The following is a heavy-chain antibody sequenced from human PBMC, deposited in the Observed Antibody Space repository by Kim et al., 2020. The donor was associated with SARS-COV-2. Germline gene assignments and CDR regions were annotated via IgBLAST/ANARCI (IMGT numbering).Heavy chain of an antibody. V-gene: IGHV1-18*01. CDR3: ARDYYGSGRYYTPPFYYYYYGMAV. J-gene: IGHJ6*02. CDR2: ISAYNGNT. D-gene: IGHD3-10*01. CDR1: GYTFTSHG. Sequence: ASVKVSCKASGYTFTSHGISWVRQAPGQGLEWMGWISAYNGNTNYAQKLQGRVTMTTDTSTSTAYMELRSLRSDDTAVYYCARDYYGSGRYYTPPFYYYYYGMAVWGQGTTVTVSS.